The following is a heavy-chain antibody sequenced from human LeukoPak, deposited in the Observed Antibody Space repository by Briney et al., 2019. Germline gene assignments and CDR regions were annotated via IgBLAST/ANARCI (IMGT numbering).Heavy chain of an antibody. CDR1: GGSISSYY. J-gene: IGHJ4*02. V-gene: IGHV4-59*01. D-gene: IGHD6-13*01. Sequence: SETLSLTCTASGGSISSYYWSWIRQPPGKGLEWIGYIYYTGSTNYNPSLKSRVTISVDTSKNQFSLKLSSVTAADTAVYYCARGFQQLVSLWGQGTLVTVSS. CDR3: ARGFQQLVSL. CDR2: IYYTGST.